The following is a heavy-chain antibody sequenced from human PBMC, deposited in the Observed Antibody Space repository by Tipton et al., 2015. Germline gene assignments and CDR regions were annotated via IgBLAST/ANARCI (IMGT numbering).Heavy chain of an antibody. CDR3: ARVPKWKDAFEI. D-gene: IGHD1-20*01. CDR2: IHFSGTT. Sequence: QLVQSGPEVKPSETLSLTCTVSGGSISGYYWNWIRQPPGKGLEWIGYIHFSGTTNYNPSLKSRVSISVDTPKNQFSLNLSSVTAADTAVYYCARVPKWKDAFEIWGQGTMVSVSS. V-gene: IGHV4-59*01. J-gene: IGHJ3*02. CDR1: GGSISGYY.